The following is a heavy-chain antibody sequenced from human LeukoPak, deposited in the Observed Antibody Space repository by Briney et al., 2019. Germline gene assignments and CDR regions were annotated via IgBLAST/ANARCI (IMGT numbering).Heavy chain of an antibody. V-gene: IGHV4-39*07. CDR1: GGSVSSGSYY. D-gene: IGHD2-15*01. J-gene: IGHJ4*02. CDR3: ARVAAVVVAATHYFDY. CDR2: INHSGST. Sequence: PSETLSLTCTVSGGSVSSGSYYWSWIRQPPGKGLEWIGEINHSGSTNYNPSLKSRVTISVDTSKNQFSLKLSSVTAADTAVYYCARVAAVVVAATHYFDYWGLGTLVTVSS.